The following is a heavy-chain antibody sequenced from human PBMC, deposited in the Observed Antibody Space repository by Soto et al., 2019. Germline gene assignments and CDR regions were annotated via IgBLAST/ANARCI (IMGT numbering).Heavy chain of an antibody. V-gene: IGHV1-8*01. Sequence: ASVKVSCKASGYTFTSYDINWVRQATGQGLEWMGWMNPNSGNTGYAQKFQGRVTMTRNTSISTAYMGLSSLRSEDTAVYYCARGGKIAARPSPGYWGQGTLVTVSS. CDR3: ARGGKIAARPSPGY. D-gene: IGHD6-6*01. CDR1: GYTFTSYD. J-gene: IGHJ4*02. CDR2: MNPNSGNT.